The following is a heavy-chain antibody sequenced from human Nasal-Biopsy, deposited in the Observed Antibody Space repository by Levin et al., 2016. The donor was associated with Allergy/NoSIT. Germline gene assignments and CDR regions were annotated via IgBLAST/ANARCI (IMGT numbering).Heavy chain of an antibody. J-gene: IGHJ5*02. CDR2: ISNNGGGT. CDR1: GFTFNAYA. V-gene: IGHV3-23*01. Sequence: GESLKISCAASGFTFNAYAMNWVRQVPGKRLEWVSAISNNGGGTYYGDSVKGRFTISRDNSKNTLYLQMRGLTVDDTAVYYCAKLGDQWLIQGFFHSWGQGTLVTVSS. D-gene: IGHD6-19*01. CDR3: AKLGDQWLIQGFFHS.